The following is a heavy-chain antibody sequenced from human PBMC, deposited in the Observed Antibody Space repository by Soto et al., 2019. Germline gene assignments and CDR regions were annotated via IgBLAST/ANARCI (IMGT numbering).Heavy chain of an antibody. V-gene: IGHV3-30*18. D-gene: IGHD6-13*01. CDR2: ISYDGSNK. CDR3: AKDLWDRAAAGTEWFDP. Sequence: QVQLVESGGGVVQPGRSLRLSCAASGFTFSSYGMHWVRQAPGKGLEWVAVISYDGSNKYYADSVKGRFTISRDNSKNTLYLQMNSLRAEDTAVYYCAKDLWDRAAAGTEWFDPWGQGTLVTVSS. CDR1: GFTFSSYG. J-gene: IGHJ5*02.